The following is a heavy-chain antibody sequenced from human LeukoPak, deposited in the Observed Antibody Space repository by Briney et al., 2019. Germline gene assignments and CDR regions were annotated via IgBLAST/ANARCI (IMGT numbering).Heavy chain of an antibody. J-gene: IGHJ4*02. CDR2: IYPGDSDT. D-gene: IGHD5-24*01. CDR1: GYSFTGYW. Sequence: GESLKISCKVSGYSFTGYWIGWVRQMPGKGLEWMGIIYPGDSDTRYSPSFQGQVTISADKSISTAHLQWSSLKASDTAMYYCARHNGRWLQFYFDYWGQGTLVTVSS. V-gene: IGHV5-51*01. CDR3: ARHNGRWLQFYFDY.